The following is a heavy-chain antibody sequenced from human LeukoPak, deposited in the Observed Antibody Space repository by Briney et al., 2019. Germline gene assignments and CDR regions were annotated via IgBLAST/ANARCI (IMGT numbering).Heavy chain of an antibody. V-gene: IGHV1-69*04. CDR1: GGTFSSYA. Sequence: SVKVSCKASGGTFSSYAISWVQQAPGQGLEWMGRIIPILGIANYAQKFQGRVTITADKSTSTAYMELSSLRSEDTAVYYCAREAVVAVAGTMRSFDYWGQGTLVTVSS. CDR2: IIPILGIA. D-gene: IGHD6-19*01. J-gene: IGHJ4*02. CDR3: AREAVVAVAGTMRSFDY.